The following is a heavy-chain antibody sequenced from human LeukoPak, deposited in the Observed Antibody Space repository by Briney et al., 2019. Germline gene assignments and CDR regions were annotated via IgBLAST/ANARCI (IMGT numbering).Heavy chain of an antibody. CDR2: INPSSGGT. CDR1: GYTFIDYY. D-gene: IGHD1-26*01. Sequence: EASVKVSCKASGYTFIDYYMHWVRQAPGQGLEWMGWINPSSGGTNYAQKFQGRVTMTRNTSISTAYMELSSLRSEDTAVYYCARVPYSGSLRDAFDIWGQGTMVTVSS. J-gene: IGHJ3*02. CDR3: ARVPYSGSLRDAFDI. V-gene: IGHV1-2*02.